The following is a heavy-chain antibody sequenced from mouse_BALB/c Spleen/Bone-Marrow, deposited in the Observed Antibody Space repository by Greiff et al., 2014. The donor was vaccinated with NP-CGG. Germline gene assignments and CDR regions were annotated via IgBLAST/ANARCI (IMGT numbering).Heavy chain of an antibody. V-gene: IGHV1-69*01. CDR3: AFYYGNYGDY. Sequence: QVQLQQSGAELVMPGASVKMSCKASGYTFTDYWMHWVKQRPGQGLEWIGAIDTSDSYTSYNQKFKGKATLTVDESSSTAYMQLSSLTPEDSAVYYCAFYYGNYGDYWGQGTTLTVSS. CDR2: IDTSDSYT. J-gene: IGHJ2*01. D-gene: IGHD2-1*01. CDR1: GYTFTDYW.